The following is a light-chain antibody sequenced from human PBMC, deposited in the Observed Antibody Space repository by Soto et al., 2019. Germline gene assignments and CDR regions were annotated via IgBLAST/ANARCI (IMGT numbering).Light chain of an antibody. V-gene: IGLV2-8*01. CDR1: SSDVGGYNY. CDR3: SSYAGSLVV. Sequence: QSALTQPPSASGSPGQSVTISCTGTSSDVGGYNYVSWYQQHPGKAPKLMIYEVSKRPSGVPDRFSGSKSGNTASLTVSALQAEDEADYYCSSYAGSLVVFGGGTKLTVL. CDR2: EVS. J-gene: IGLJ2*01.